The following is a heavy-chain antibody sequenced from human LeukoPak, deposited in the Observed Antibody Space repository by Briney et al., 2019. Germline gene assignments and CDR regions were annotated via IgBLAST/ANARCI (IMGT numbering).Heavy chain of an antibody. J-gene: IGHJ6*03. CDR1: GGTFSSYA. D-gene: IGHD5-18*01. V-gene: IGHV1-69*05. CDR2: IIPILGTA. Sequence: SVKVSCKASGGTFSSYAISWVRQAPGQGLEWMGGIIPILGTANYAQKFQGRVTITTDESTSTAYMELSSLRSEDTAVYYCASHSYGLYYYYYYMDVWGKGTTVTVSS. CDR3: ASHSYGLYYYYYYMDV.